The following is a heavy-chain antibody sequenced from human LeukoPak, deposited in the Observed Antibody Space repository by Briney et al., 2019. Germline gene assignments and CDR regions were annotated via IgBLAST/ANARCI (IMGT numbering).Heavy chain of an antibody. V-gene: IGHV3-7*01. D-gene: IGHD3-16*02. J-gene: IGHJ4*02. CDR1: GFTFSSYW. CDR2: IKQDGSEK. CDR3: ASTFGGVIVMGEYYFDY. Sequence: GGSLRLSCAASGFTFSSYWMSWVRQAPGKGLEWVANIKQDGSEKYYVDSVKGRFTISRDNAKNSLYLQMNSLRAEDTAVYYCASTFGGVIVMGEYYFDYWGQGTLVTVSS.